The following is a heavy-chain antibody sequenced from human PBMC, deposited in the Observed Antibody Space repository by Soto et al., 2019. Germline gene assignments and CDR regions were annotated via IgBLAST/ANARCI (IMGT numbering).Heavy chain of an antibody. D-gene: IGHD3-10*01. CDR1: GYTFTSYA. V-gene: IGHV1-3*01. CDR2: INAGNGNT. Sequence: QVQLVQSGAEVQKPGASVKVSCKASGYTFTSYAIHWVRQAPGPRLEWMGWINAGNGNTQYSQKFQGRGTITRDTYANIAYREVRSLKTQDTALTYCEREQSGKIMTMTDAFDIWGHGTMVTVSS. J-gene: IGHJ3*02. CDR3: EREQSGKIMTMTDAFDI.